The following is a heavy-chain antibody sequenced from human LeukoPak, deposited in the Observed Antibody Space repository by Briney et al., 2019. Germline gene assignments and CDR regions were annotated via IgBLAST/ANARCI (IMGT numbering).Heavy chain of an antibody. CDR1: GYNFTSYG. Sequence: ASVKVSCKASGYNFTSYGISWVRQAPGQGLEWMGWISAYNGNTNYAQKLQGRVTMTTDTSTSTAYMELRSLRSDDTAVYYCATYSSSWNGGDFDYWGQGTLVTVSS. CDR3: ATYSSSWNGGDFDY. J-gene: IGHJ4*02. D-gene: IGHD6-13*01. CDR2: ISAYNGNT. V-gene: IGHV1-18*01.